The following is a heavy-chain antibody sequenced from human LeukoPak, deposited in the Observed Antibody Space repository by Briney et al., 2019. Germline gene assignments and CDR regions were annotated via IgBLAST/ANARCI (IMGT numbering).Heavy chain of an antibody. V-gene: IGHV4-30-4*01. J-gene: IGHJ4*02. CDR3: ARVAVIRGVIDY. CDR1: GGSLGSGDNC. Sequence: SQTLSLTCAVSGGSLGSGDNCWNWIRQPPGKGLEWIGYIYHSGSTYYNPSLRSRVTISIDTSKNQFSLRLNSVTAADTAVYYCARVAVIRGVIDYWGQGTLVTVSS. CDR2: IYHSGST. D-gene: IGHD3-10*01.